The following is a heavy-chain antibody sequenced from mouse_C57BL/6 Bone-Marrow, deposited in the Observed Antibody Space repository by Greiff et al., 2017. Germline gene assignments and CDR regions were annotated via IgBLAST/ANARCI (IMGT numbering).Heavy chain of an antibody. CDR3: AREEVWLGWYFDV. D-gene: IGHD2-2*01. Sequence: QVQLKQSGAELARPGASVKLSCKASGYTFTSYGISWVKQRTGQGLEWIGEIYPRSGNTYYNEKFKGKATLTADKSYSTAYMEIRSLTSEDSAVYFCAREEVWLGWYFDVWGTGTTVTVSS. J-gene: IGHJ1*03. CDR2: IYPRSGNT. CDR1: GYTFTSYG. V-gene: IGHV1-81*01.